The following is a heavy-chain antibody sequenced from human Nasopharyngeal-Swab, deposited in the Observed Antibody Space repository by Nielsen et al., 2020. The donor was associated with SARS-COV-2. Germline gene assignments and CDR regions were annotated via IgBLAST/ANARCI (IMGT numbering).Heavy chain of an antibody. CDR2: IYISGST. CDR3: ARVTRDGYNYDRFDY. V-gene: IGHV4-4*07. J-gene: IGHJ4*02. D-gene: IGHD5-24*01. Sequence: SETLSLTCTVSGGSISSYYWSWIRQPAGKGLEWIGRIYISGSTNYNPSLKSRVTMSVDTSKNQFSLKLSSVTAADTAVYYCARVTRDGYNYDRFDYWGQGTLVTVSS. CDR1: GGSISSYY.